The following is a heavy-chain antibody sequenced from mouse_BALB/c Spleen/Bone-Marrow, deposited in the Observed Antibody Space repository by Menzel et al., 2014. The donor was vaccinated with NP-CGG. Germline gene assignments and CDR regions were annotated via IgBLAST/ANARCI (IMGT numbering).Heavy chain of an antibody. J-gene: IGHJ3*01. Sequence: VKLEESGPGLVAPSQSLSITCTVSGFSLTSYGVHWVRQPPGKGLEWLGVIWAGGSTNCNSALMSRLSISKDNSKSQVFLKMNSLQTDDTAMYYCASLYLFAYWGQGTLVTVSA. CDR1: GFSLTSYG. CDR3: ASLYLFAY. CDR2: IWAGGST. V-gene: IGHV2-9*02. D-gene: IGHD5-1-1*01.